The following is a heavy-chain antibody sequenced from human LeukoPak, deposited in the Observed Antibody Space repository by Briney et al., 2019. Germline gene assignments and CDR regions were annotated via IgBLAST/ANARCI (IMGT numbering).Heavy chain of an antibody. CDR2: IYYSGST. V-gene: IGHV4-39*01. CDR1: CGSISSSSYY. D-gene: IGHD2-21*02. CDR3: ARWDYCGGDCSDSFDI. Sequence: SETLSLTCTVSCGSISSSSYYWGWIRQPPGKGLEWIGSIYYSGSTYYNPSLKSRVTISVDTSKNQFSLKLSSVTAADTAVYYCARWDYCGGDCSDSFDIWGQGTMVTVSS. J-gene: IGHJ3*02.